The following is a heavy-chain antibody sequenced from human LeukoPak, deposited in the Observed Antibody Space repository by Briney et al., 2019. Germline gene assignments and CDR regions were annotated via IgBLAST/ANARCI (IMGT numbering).Heavy chain of an antibody. V-gene: IGHV4-61*01. D-gene: IGHD7-27*01. CDR1: GGSVSSGSYF. J-gene: IGHJ4*02. CDR3: AKDGEGTGYFDY. CDR2: INFSGYT. Sequence: SETLSLTCTVSGGSVSSGSYFWTWIRQPPGKGLECIGYINFSGYTKYNPSLKSRATISIDASKNQFSLKLSSVTAADTAVYYCAKDGEGTGYFDYWGQGTLVTVSS.